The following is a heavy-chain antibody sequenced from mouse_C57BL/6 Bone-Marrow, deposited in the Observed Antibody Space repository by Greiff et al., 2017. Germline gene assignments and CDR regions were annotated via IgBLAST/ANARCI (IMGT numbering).Heavy chain of an antibody. CDR3: EGCYGSSPWYFDV. CDR2: IYPGSDST. CDR1: GYTFTSYW. Sequence: QVQLKQPGAELVKPGASVKMSCKASGYTFTSYWITWVKQRPGQGLEWIGDIYPGSDSTNYNEKFKSKATLTVDTSSSTAYMQLSSLTSEDSAVYYCEGCYGSSPWYFDVWGTGTTVTVSS. J-gene: IGHJ1*03. D-gene: IGHD1-1*01. V-gene: IGHV1-55*01.